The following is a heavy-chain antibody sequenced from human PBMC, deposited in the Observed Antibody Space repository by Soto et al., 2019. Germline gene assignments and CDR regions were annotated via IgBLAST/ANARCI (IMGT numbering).Heavy chain of an antibody. CDR2: IYYSGGT. D-gene: IGHD3-10*01. Sequence: SETLSLPGTVSGAALSSGGYFYTWVRQPPGKGLEWLGYIYYSGGTNYNPSLKSRVTISLDKSKSQFSLRLISVTAADTAVYYCAREHSDVDYLDHWGQGTLVNVSS. CDR3: AREHSDVDYLDH. J-gene: IGHJ5*02. V-gene: IGHV4-61*08. CDR1: GAALSSGGYF.